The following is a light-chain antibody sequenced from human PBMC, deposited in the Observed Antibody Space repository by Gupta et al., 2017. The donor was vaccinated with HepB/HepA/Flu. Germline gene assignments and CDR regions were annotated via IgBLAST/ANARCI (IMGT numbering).Light chain of an antibody. J-gene: IGKJ2*01. CDR3: HQYYGPPYT. CDR1: QSILYSSNNKNY. Sequence: DIVMTQSPDSLAVSLCERATINCRSSQSILYSSNNKNYLSWYQQKPRQPPKLLIYWASTREFGVPDRFSGSGSGTDFTLTISSLQAEDVAFYFCHQYYGPPYTFGQGTKLEIK. CDR2: WAS. V-gene: IGKV4-1*01.